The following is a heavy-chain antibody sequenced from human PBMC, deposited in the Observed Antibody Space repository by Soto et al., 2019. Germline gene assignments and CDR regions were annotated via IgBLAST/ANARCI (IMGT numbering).Heavy chain of an antibody. CDR3: ARGLRITIFGVVTANHFDY. V-gene: IGHV1-3*01. CDR2: INAGNGNT. Sequence: ASVKVSCKASGCTFTNYAMHWVRQAPGQRLEWMGWINAGNGNTKYSQKFQGRVTITRDTSASTAYMELSSLRSEDTAVYYCARGLRITIFGVVTANHFDYWGQGTLVTVS. J-gene: IGHJ4*02. CDR1: GCTFTNYA. D-gene: IGHD3-3*01.